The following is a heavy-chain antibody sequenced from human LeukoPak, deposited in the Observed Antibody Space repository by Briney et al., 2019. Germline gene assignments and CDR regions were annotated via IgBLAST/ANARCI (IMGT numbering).Heavy chain of an antibody. Sequence: SETLSLTCTVSGGSISSYYWSWIRQPPGKGLEWIGYIYYSGSTNYNPSLKSRVTISVDTSKNQFSLKLSSVTAADTAVYYCARHLLYCSSTGCYPGRIDYWGQGTLVTVSS. CDR1: GGSISSYY. V-gene: IGHV4-59*08. J-gene: IGHJ4*02. CDR2: IYYSGST. CDR3: ARHLLYCSSTGCYPGRIDY. D-gene: IGHD2-2*01.